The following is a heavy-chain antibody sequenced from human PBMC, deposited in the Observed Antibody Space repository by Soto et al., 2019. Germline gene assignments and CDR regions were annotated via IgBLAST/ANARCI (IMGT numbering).Heavy chain of an antibody. CDR2: ISPYNGKT. Sequence: SVKVSCKTSGYTFTEYGISWFRQAPGQGLERMGWISPYNGKTNYIQEFQDRVTITTDTSSTTVYMDLRTLKSDDTAIYFCARADYGDTKIYSFDHWGQGTLVTVSS. D-gene: IGHD4-17*01. J-gene: IGHJ4*02. CDR3: ARADYGDTKIYSFDH. V-gene: IGHV1-18*01. CDR1: GYTFTEYG.